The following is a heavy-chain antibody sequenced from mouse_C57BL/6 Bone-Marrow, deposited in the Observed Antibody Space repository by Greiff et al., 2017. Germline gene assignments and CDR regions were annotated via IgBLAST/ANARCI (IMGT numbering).Heavy chain of an antibody. Sequence: VKLQQPGAELVKPGASVKMSCKASGYTFTSYWITWVKQRPGQGLEWIGDIYPGSGSTNYNEKFKSKATLTVDTSSSTAYMQLSSLTSEDSAVYYCARHYGSSFYYAMDYWGQGTSVTVSS. D-gene: IGHD1-1*01. J-gene: IGHJ4*01. V-gene: IGHV1-55*01. CDR1: GYTFTSYW. CDR3: ARHYGSSFYYAMDY. CDR2: IYPGSGST.